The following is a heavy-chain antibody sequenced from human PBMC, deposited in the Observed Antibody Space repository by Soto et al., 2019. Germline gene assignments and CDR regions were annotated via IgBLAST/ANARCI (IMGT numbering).Heavy chain of an antibody. CDR1: SGSHSRGNYS. J-gene: IGHJ6*02. CDR3: ARGHYYYGMDV. CDR2: IYYSGTT. Sequence: LTCTIASGSHSRGNYSWSWGRQPPGKGLEWIGYIYYSGTTYYTPSLKSRLTMSMDRANDHFSLNLTSVTAADTAVYFCARGHYYYGMDVWGQGITVTVSS. V-gene: IGHV4-30-2*01.